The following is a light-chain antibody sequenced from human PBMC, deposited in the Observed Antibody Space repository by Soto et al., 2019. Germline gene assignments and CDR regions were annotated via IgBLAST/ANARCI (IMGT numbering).Light chain of an antibody. CDR2: AAS. V-gene: IGKV1-9*01. Sequence: DIQLTQSPSFLSASVGDRVTITCRASQGISSYLAWYQQKPGKAPNLLIYAASTLQSGVPSRFSGSGSGTEFTLTIISLQPEDFATYYCQQLNRYPYTFGQGTKLEIK. J-gene: IGKJ2*01. CDR3: QQLNRYPYT. CDR1: QGISSY.